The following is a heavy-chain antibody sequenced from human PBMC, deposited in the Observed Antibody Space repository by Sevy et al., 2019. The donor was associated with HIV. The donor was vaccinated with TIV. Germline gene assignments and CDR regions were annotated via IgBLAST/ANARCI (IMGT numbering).Heavy chain of an antibody. CDR2: INTNTGNP. V-gene: IGHV7-4-1*02. J-gene: IGHJ4*02. CDR3: AGAHARPAPLIWFDY. CDR1: GYTFTSYA. Sequence: ASVKVSCKASGYTFTSYAMNWVRQAPGQGLEWMGWINTNTGNPTYAQGFTGRFVFSLDTSVSTAYLQISSLKAEDTAVYYCAGAHARPAPLIWFDYCGQGTLVTVSS.